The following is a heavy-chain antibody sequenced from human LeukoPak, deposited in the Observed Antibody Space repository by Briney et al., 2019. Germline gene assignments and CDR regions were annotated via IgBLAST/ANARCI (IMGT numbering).Heavy chain of an antibody. CDR3: ARLSRGSSSWYDIDY. D-gene: IGHD6-13*01. J-gene: IGHJ4*02. V-gene: IGHV1-69*13. CDR2: IIPIFGTA. Sequence: SVKVSCKASGGTFSSYAISWVRQAPGQGLEWMGGIIPIFGTANYAQKFQGRVTITADESTSTAYMELSSLRSEDTAVYYCARLSRGSSSWYDIDYWGQGTLVTVSS. CDR1: GGTFSSYA.